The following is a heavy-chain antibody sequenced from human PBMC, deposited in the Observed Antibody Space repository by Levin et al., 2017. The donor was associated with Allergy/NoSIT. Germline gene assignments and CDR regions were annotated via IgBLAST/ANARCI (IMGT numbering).Heavy chain of an antibody. CDR3: AREQYSGSYYWLDP. CDR1: GFTFSSYA. V-gene: IGHV3-23*01. CDR2: ISGSGDNT. Sequence: GESLKISCTASGFTFSSYAMTWVRQAPGKGLEWVSAISGSGDNTYYADSVKGRFTISRDNSKNTLYLQMNSLRAEDTAVYYCAREQYSGSYYWLDPWGQGTLVTVSS. J-gene: IGHJ5*02. D-gene: IGHD1-26*01.